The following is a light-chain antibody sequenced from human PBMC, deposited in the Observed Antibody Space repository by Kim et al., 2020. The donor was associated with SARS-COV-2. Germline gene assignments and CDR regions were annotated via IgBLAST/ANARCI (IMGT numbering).Light chain of an antibody. CDR2: GAS. CDR1: QSVSTN. J-gene: IGKJ5*01. Sequence: PGERATRAGRASQSVSTNLAWYQQKPGQAPRRLIFGASTRATGVPARFSGSESGTEFTLSISSLQSEDFAVYYCQQYDIWPPITFGQGTRLDIK. CDR3: QQYDIWPPIT. V-gene: IGKV3-15*01.